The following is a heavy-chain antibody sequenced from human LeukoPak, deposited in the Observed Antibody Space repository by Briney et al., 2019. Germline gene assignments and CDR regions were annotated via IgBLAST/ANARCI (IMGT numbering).Heavy chain of an antibody. CDR2: VNPSGGST. CDR3: ARGDDFWSGLDL. J-gene: IGHJ3*01. Sequence: ASVKVSCKASAYTFTSYYMHWVRQAPGQGLEWVGIVNPSGGSTSYAQKFQGRVTMTRDSSTSTVYMELRSLRPDDTAVYYCARGDDFWSGLDLWGQGTMVTVSS. D-gene: IGHD3-3*01. CDR1: AYTFTSYY. V-gene: IGHV1-46*01.